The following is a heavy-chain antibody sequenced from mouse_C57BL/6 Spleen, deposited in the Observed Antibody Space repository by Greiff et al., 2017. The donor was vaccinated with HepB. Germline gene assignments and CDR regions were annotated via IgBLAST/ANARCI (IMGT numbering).Heavy chain of an antibody. CDR1: GYTFTSYW. D-gene: IGHD1-1*01. CDR3: ARDYDYAMDY. J-gene: IGHJ4*01. V-gene: IGHV1-61*01. Sequence: QVQLKQSGAELVRPGSSVKLSCKASGYTFTSYWMDWVKQRPGQGLEWIGNIYPSDSETHYNQKFKDKATLTVDKSSSTAYMQLSSLTSEDSAVYYCARDYDYAMDYWGQGTSVTVSS. CDR2: IYPSDSET.